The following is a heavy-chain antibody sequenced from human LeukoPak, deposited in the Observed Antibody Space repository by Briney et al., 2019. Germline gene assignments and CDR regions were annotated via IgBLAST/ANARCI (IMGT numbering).Heavy chain of an antibody. CDR2: ISGSGGST. V-gene: IGHV3-23*01. Sequence: GGSLRLSCAASGFTFSSYAMSWVRQAPGKGLEWVSAISGSGGSTYYADPVKGRFTISRDNSKNTLYLQMNSLRAEDTAVYYCAKDRELHRARYFDYWGQGTLVTVSS. CDR3: AKDRELHRARYFDY. J-gene: IGHJ4*02. D-gene: IGHD1-26*01. CDR1: GFTFSSYA.